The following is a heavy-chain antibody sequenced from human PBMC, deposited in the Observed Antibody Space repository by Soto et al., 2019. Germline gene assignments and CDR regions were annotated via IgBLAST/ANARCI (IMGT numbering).Heavy chain of an antibody. Sequence: LGESLKISCKGSGYSFTSYWIGWVRQMPGKGLEWMGIIYPGDSDTRYSPSFQGQVTISADKSISTAYLQWSSLKASDTAMYYCARHLAAGNYYYSGMDVSGQGPTVTVSS. J-gene: IGHJ6*02. CDR2: IYPGDSDT. V-gene: IGHV5-51*01. CDR1: GYSFTSYW. D-gene: IGHD6-13*01. CDR3: ARHLAAGNYYYSGMDV.